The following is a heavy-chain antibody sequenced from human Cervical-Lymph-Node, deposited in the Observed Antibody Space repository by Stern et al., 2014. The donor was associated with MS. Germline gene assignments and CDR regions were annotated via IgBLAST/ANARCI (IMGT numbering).Heavy chain of an antibody. CDR3: ARGNSTGYYRDWFDP. J-gene: IGHJ5*02. CDR2: ISWDDDK. V-gene: IGHV2-5*02. Sequence: QVTLRESGPTLVKPTQTLTLTCTFSGFSLSASGVSVGWIRQPPGKALEWLALISWDDDKGYSPSLKSRLTITKDTSKNQVVLTMTNMDPVDTATFYCARGNSTGYYRDWFDPWGQGTLVTVSS. CDR1: GFSLSASGVS. D-gene: IGHD6-19*01.